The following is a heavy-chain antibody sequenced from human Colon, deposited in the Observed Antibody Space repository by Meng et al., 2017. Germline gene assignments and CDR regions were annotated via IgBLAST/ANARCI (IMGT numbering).Heavy chain of an antibody. CDR1: GGSFSGYY. CDR2: INHSGST. J-gene: IGHJ4*02. V-gene: IGHV4-34*01. CDR3: ARCLFDY. Sequence: QWQLQQCVAVLFTSSETRPLSCAVYGGSFSGYYWSWIRQPPGKGLEWIGEINHSGSTNYNPSLKSRVTISVDTSKNQFSLKLSSVNAANTAVYYCARCLFDYWGQGTLVTVSS.